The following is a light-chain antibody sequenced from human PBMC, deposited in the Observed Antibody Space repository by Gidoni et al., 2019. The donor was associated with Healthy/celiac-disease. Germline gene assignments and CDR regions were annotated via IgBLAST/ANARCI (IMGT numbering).Light chain of an antibody. CDR1: SSDVVGYNY. V-gene: IGLV2-14*01. CDR3: SSYTSSSTLVV. Sequence: QSALTQPVSVSGSPGQSITISCTGTSSDVVGYNYVSWYQQHPGKAPKLMIYEVSNRPSGVPDRFSGSKSGNTASLTISGLQAEDEADYYCSSYTSSSTLVVFGGGTKLTVL. CDR2: EVS. J-gene: IGLJ2*01.